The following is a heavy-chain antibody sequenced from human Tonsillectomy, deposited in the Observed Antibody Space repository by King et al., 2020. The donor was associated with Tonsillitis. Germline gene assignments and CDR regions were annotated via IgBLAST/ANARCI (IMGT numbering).Heavy chain of an antibody. J-gene: IGHJ5*02. CDR3: ASSSWYDDWFDP. V-gene: IGHV1-3*01. CDR1: GYTFTSYA. Sequence: QLVQSGAEVKKPGASVKVSCKASGYTFTSYAMHWVRQAPGQRLEWMGWINAGNGNTKYSQKFQGRVTITRDTSASTAYMELSSLRSEDTAVYYWASSSWYDDWFDPWGQGTLVTVSS. CDR2: INAGNGNT. D-gene: IGHD6-13*01.